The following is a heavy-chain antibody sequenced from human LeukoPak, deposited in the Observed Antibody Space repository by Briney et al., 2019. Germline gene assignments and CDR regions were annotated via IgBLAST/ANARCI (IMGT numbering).Heavy chain of an antibody. D-gene: IGHD2-15*01. V-gene: IGHV1-18*01. CDR3: ARDGVYCSVGSCPNDP. CDR2: ISAYNGNT. Sequence: ASVKVSCKASGYTFTSYGISWVRQAPGQGLEWMGRISAYNGNTNYAQKLQGRVTMTTDTSTSTAYMELRSLRSDDTAVYYCARDGVYCSVGSCPNDPWGQGTLVTVSS. J-gene: IGHJ5*02. CDR1: GYTFTSYG.